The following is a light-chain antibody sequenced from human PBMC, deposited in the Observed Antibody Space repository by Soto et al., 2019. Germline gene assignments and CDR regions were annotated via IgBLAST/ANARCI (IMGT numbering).Light chain of an antibody. CDR1: SSNIGAGYD. CDR3: QSYDSSLSAVV. CDR2: GNR. Sequence: QSVLTQPPSVSGAPGQRVTISCAGSSSNIGAGYDVNWYQQLPGTAPKLLIYGNRYRPSGVPDRFSGSKSGTSASLAITGLQAEDEADYYCQSYDSSLSAVVFGGGTKLTVL. V-gene: IGLV1-40*01. J-gene: IGLJ2*01.